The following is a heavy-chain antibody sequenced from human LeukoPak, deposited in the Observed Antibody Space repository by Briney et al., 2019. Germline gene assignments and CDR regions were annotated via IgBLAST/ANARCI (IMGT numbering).Heavy chain of an antibody. V-gene: IGHV3-7*03. J-gene: IGHJ5*02. CDR2: IKQDGSEK. D-gene: IGHD2-21*02. Sequence: GGSLRLSCAASGFTFSSYWMSWVRQAPGKGLEWVANIKQDGSEKNYVDSVKGRFTISRDTSKNTLYLQINSLRVEDTAVYYCIVFSDSNHWGQGTLVTVSS. CDR3: IVFSDSNH. CDR1: GFTFSSYW.